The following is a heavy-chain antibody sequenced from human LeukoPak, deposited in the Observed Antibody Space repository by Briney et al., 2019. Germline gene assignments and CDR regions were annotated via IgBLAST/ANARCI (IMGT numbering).Heavy chain of an antibody. J-gene: IGHJ4*02. V-gene: IGHV3-23*01. CDR2: ISGSGGST. CDR1: GFTFSSYG. CDR3: AKPVIAAAGYGRGYFDY. D-gene: IGHD6-13*01. Sequence: PTGGSLRLSCAASGFTFSSYGMSWVRQAPGKGLEWVSAISGSGGSTYYADSVKGRFTISRGNSKNTLYLQMNRLRAEDTAVYYCAKPVIAAAGYGRGYFDYWGQGTLVTVSS.